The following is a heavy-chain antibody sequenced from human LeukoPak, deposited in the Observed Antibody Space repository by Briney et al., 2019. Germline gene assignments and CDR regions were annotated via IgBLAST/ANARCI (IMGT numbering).Heavy chain of an antibody. CDR3: ARARGTEAIDS. V-gene: IGHV4-34*01. D-gene: IGHD6-25*01. CDR1: GGSFSGYY. Sequence: SETLSLTCAVYGGSFSGYYWTWIRQPPWKGLEWIGEINHSGSTNYNPSLKSRVTISVDTSKNQFSLKMRSVSAADTAVYYCARARGTEAIDSWGQGTLVTVSS. J-gene: IGHJ4*02. CDR2: INHSGST.